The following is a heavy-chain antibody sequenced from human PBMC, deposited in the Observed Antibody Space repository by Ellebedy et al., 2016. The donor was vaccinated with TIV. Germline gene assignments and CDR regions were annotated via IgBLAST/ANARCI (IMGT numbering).Heavy chain of an antibody. CDR2: IYYSGST. J-gene: IGHJ3*02. Sequence: SETLSLTXTVSGGSISSGDSYWSWIREPPGKGLEWIGYIYYSGSTYYNPSLKSRVTISVDRSKNQFSLKLSSVTAADTAVYYCASKRGWLYAFDIWGQGTMVTVSS. CDR1: GGSISSGDSY. D-gene: IGHD3-22*01. V-gene: IGHV4-30-4*01. CDR3: ASKRGWLYAFDI.